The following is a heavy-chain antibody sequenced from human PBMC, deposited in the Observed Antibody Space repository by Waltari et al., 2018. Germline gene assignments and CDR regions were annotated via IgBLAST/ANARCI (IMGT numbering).Heavy chain of an antibody. V-gene: IGHV3-48*04. Sequence: EVQLAESGGGLVQPGGSLRLSCAASGFTFSDFSMNWVRQGPGKGLEWVSYIYSTGSTKYYADSVKGRFTISRDNAQNSLSLQMNSLRADDTAIYYCARGYRKAFDIWGQGTMVTVSS. CDR1: GFTFSDFS. CDR2: IYSTGSTK. J-gene: IGHJ3*02. CDR3: ARGYRKAFDI. D-gene: IGHD5-12*01.